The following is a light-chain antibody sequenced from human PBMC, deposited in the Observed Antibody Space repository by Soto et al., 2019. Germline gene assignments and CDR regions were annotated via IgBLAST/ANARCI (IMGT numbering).Light chain of an antibody. J-gene: IGKJ1*01. Sequence: DIQMTQSPSTLSAFVGDRVTITCRAGQSIGTWLAWYQQKPGKAPKVLISDASSLESGVPSRFSGGGSGTEFTLTISSLQPDDFATYYCQHYNSYSSWTFGQGTKVDI. CDR2: DAS. V-gene: IGKV1-5*01. CDR1: QSIGTW. CDR3: QHYNSYSSWT.